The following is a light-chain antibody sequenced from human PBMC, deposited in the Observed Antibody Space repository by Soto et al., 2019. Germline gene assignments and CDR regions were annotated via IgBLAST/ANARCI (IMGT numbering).Light chain of an antibody. Sequence: EAVLTQSPCTLSLSPGERATLSCRASQSVNANYFAWYQQKPGQAPRLLIYGISSRPTGIPDRFSGSGSGTDFTLTISRLEPEDFAVYYCEQYGSSPRTFGQGTKVDIK. J-gene: IGKJ1*01. CDR2: GIS. CDR3: EQYGSSPRT. CDR1: QSVNANY. V-gene: IGKV3-20*01.